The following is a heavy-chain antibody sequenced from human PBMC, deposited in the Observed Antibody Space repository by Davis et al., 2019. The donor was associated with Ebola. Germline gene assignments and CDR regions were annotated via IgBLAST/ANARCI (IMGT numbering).Heavy chain of an antibody. Sequence: ASVKVSCKASGYTFTGYYMHWVRQAPGQGLEWMGWINPNSGGTNYAQKFQGRVTMTRDTSISTAYMELSRLRSDDTAVYYCASIHSGELYYYYYGMDVWGQGTTVTVSS. CDR2: INPNSGGT. J-gene: IGHJ6*02. D-gene: IGHD6-19*01. CDR1: GYTFTGYY. V-gene: IGHV1-2*02. CDR3: ASIHSGELYYYYYGMDV.